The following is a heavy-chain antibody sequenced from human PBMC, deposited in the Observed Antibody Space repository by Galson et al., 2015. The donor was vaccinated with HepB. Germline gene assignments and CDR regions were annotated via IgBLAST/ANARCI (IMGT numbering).Heavy chain of an antibody. CDR1: GFGFGHYA. J-gene: IGHJ4*02. V-gene: IGHV3-23*01. Sequence: SLRLSCAGSGFGFGHYAMSGARQAPGKGLEWLSAISGASGSTYYANSVRGRVTIARDNSKNTLYLQMNGLRAEDTAVYYCAKGSDYYGSGTYYNGALYSDHWGQGTLVTVSS. D-gene: IGHD3-10*01. CDR3: AKGSDYYGSGTYYNGALYSDH. CDR2: ISGASGST.